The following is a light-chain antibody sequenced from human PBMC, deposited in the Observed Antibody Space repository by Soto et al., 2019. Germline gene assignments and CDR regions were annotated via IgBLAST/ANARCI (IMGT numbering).Light chain of an antibody. J-gene: IGKJ1*01. CDR2: GAS. CDR3: QQYGSSPGT. CDR1: QSVSSY. Sequence: EIVLTQSPDTLSLSPGERATLSCRASQSVSSYLAWYQQKPGQAPRLFIYGASSRVTGIPDRFSGSGSGTDFTLTISRLEPEDFAVYYCQQYGSSPGTFGQGTKVDIK. V-gene: IGKV3-20*01.